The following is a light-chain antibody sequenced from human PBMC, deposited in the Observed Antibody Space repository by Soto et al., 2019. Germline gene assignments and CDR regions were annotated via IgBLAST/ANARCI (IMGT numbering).Light chain of an antibody. CDR3: SSYTSSSTPWV. Sequence: QSALTQPASVSGSPGQSITISCTGTSSDVGGYNYVSWYQPHPGKAPKLMIYEVSNRTSGVSNRFSGSKSGNTASLTISGLQAEDEADYYCSSYTSSSTPWVFGGGTKLTVL. V-gene: IGLV2-14*01. J-gene: IGLJ3*02. CDR2: EVS. CDR1: SSDVGGYNY.